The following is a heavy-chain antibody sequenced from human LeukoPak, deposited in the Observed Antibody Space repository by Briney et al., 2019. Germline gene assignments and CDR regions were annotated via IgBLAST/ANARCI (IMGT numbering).Heavy chain of an antibody. CDR1: GFSLSSSGMC. J-gene: IGHJ6*02. CDR3: ARSPYGSDMDV. V-gene: IGHV2-70*11. CDR2: IDWDDDK. Sequence: SGPTLVNPTQTLTLTGTFSGFSLSSSGMCVNWIRQPPGKALEWLARIDWDDDKYYSASLQTRLTISKDTSKNQVVLTMTNMDPVDTATYYCARSPYGSDMDVWGQGTTVTVSS. D-gene: IGHD3-10*01.